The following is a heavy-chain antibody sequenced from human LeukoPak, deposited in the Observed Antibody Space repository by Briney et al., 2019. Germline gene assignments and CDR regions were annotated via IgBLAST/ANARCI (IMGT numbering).Heavy chain of an antibody. V-gene: IGHV1-18*01. CDR1: GFTFTSYG. D-gene: IGHD6-13*01. Sequence: ASVKVSCKASGFTFTSYGISWVRQAPGQGLEWMGWISAYNGNTNYAQKLQGRVTMTTDTSTSTAYMELRSLRSEATAVYYRSRVGAADGYYYYYYMGVWGKGTTVTVSS. CDR3: SRVGAADGYYYYYYMGV. CDR2: ISAYNGNT. J-gene: IGHJ6*03.